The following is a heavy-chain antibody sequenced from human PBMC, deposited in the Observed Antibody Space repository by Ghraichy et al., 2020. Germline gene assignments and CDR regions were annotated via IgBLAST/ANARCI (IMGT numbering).Heavy chain of an antibody. Sequence: SETLSLTCAVSGGSISSYYWNWIRQPPGKGLEWIGYISYSGSTNYNPSLKSRVTISEDTSKNQFSLKLSSVTAADTAMYYCASVLTPYRSGWYFDFWGQGTLVTVSS. CDR2: ISYSGST. J-gene: IGHJ4*02. D-gene: IGHD6-19*01. V-gene: IGHV4-59*08. CDR1: GGSISSYY. CDR3: ASVLTPYRSGWYFDF.